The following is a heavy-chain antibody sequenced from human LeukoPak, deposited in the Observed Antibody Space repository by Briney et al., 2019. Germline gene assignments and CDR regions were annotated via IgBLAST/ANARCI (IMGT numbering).Heavy chain of an antibody. CDR2: IYYSGST. D-gene: IGHD4-17*01. J-gene: IGHJ4*02. Sequence: PSETLSLTCTVSGGSISSYYWSWIRQPPGKGLEWIGYIYYSGSTNYNPSLKSRATMSLDTSKNQFSLKLSSVTAADTAVYYCARSTYGDYVPFDYWGQGTLVTVSS. V-gene: IGHV4-59*08. CDR3: ARSTYGDYVPFDY. CDR1: GGSISSYY.